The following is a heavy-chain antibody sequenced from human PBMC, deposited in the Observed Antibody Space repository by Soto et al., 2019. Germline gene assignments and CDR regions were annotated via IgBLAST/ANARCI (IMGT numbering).Heavy chain of an antibody. CDR1: GFSISNAW. CDR3: NTYPDFWGGHTPL. D-gene: IGHD3-3*01. J-gene: IGHJ4*02. CDR2: VKSKADGGTA. V-gene: IGHV3-15*07. Sequence: EVQLVESGGGLVKPGGSLRLSCAASGFSISNAWMHWVRQAPGKGLEWVGRVKSKADGGTADYAAPVKGRFTISRDDSKYTQYLQINSLKMEDTAVYYCNTYPDFWGGHTPLWGQGTLVTVSS.